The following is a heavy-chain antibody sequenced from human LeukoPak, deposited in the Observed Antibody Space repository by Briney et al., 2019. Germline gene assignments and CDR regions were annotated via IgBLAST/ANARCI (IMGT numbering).Heavy chain of an antibody. J-gene: IGHJ4*02. CDR3: AREGGGDY. D-gene: IGHD3-16*01. CDR1: GGSISSYY. CDR2: IYYSGST. Sequence: SETLSLTCTVSGGSISSYYWSWIRQPPGKGLEWIGYIYYSGSTNYNPSLKSRVTISVDTSKNQFSLKLNSVTAADTAVYYCAREGGGDYWGQGTLVTVSS. V-gene: IGHV4-59*01.